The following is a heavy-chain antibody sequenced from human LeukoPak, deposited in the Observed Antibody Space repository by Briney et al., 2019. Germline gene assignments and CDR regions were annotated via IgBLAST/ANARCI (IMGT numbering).Heavy chain of an antibody. CDR2: IIPIFGTA. CDR1: GGTFSSYA. Sequence: SVKVSCKASGGTFSSYAISWVRQAPGQGLEWMGGIIPIFGTANYAQKFQGRVTITTDESTSTAYMELSSLRSEDMAVYYCARVMGSGSYYLFDYWGQGTLVTVSS. D-gene: IGHD1-26*01. J-gene: IGHJ4*02. CDR3: ARVMGSGSYYLFDY. V-gene: IGHV1-69*05.